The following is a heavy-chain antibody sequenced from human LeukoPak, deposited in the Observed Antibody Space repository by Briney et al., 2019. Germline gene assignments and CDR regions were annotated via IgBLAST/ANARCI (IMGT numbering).Heavy chain of an antibody. D-gene: IGHD3-22*01. CDR2: ISGSGGST. Sequence: GGSLRLSCAASGFSVSNNYMSWIRQAPGKGLEWVSAISGSGGSTYYADSVKGRFTISRDNSKNTLYLQMNSLRAEDMAVYYCAKSVVVVSPFDYWGQGTLVTVSS. J-gene: IGHJ4*02. CDR1: GFSVSNNY. V-gene: IGHV3-23*01. CDR3: AKSVVVVSPFDY.